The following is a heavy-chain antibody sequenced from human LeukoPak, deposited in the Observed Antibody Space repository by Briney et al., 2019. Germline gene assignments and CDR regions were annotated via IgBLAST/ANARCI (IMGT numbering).Heavy chain of an antibody. CDR1: GFIFSSYG. J-gene: IGHJ4*02. V-gene: IGHV3-33*01. CDR3: ARGAVAGDY. CDR2: IWYDGSNK. D-gene: IGHD6-19*01. Sequence: GGSLRLSCAASGFIFSSYGMHWVRQAPGKGLEWVAVIWYDGSNKYYADSVKGRYTISRDNSKNTLYLQMNSLRAEDTAVYYCARGAVAGDYWGQGTLVTGSS.